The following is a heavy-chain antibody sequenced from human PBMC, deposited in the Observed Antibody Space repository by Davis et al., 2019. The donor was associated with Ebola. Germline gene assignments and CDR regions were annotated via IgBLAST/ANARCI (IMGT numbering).Heavy chain of an antibody. CDR2: ISGSGGST. CDR1: GFTFSSYA. V-gene: IGHV3-23*01. CDR3: AKDVEEYSNYYYYYYYMDV. J-gene: IGHJ6*03. Sequence: GESLNISCAASGFTFSSYAMSWVRQAPEKGLEWVSGISGSGGSTYYADSVKGRFTISRDNSKNTLYLQMHSLRTEDTAVYFCAKDVEEYSNYYYYYYYMDVWGKGTTVTVSS. D-gene: IGHD4-11*01.